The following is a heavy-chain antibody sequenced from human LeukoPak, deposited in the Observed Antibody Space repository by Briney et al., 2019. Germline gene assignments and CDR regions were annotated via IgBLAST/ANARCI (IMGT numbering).Heavy chain of an antibody. D-gene: IGHD3-22*01. J-gene: IGHJ4*02. Sequence: SQTLSLTCTVSGGSISSGSYYWRWIRQPAGKGLEWIGRIYTSGSTNYNPSLKSRVTISVDTSKNQFSLKLSSVTAADTAVYYCARSSYYDSSGYSLFDYWGQGTLVTVSS. CDR3: ARSSYYDSSGYSLFDY. V-gene: IGHV4-61*02. CDR2: IYTSGST. CDR1: GGSISSGSYY.